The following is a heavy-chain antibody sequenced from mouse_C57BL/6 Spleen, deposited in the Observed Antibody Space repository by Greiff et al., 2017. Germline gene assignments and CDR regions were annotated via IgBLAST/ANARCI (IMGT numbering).Heavy chain of an antibody. J-gene: IGHJ1*03. CDR3: ARVSSPYWYFDV. CDR2: IDPSDSYT. Sequence: QVQLQQPGAELVMPGASVKLSCKASGYTFTSYWMHWVKQRPGQGLEWIGEIDPSDSYTNYNQKFKGKSTLTVDKSSSTAYMQLSSLTSEDSAVYYCARVSSPYWYFDVWGTGTTVTVS. V-gene: IGHV1-69*01. CDR1: GYTFTSYW. D-gene: IGHD1-1*01.